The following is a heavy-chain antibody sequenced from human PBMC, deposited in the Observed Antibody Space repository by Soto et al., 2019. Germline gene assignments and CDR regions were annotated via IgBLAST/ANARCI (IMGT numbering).Heavy chain of an antibody. CDR2: ISGSGGST. CDR1: GFTFSSYA. V-gene: IGHV3-23*01. CDR3: AKDHSWIQLLFFY. D-gene: IGHD5-18*01. Sequence: EVQLLESGGGLVQPGGSLRLSCAASGFTFSSYAMSWVRQAPGKGLEWVSAISGSGGSTYYADSVKGRFTIYRDNSKNPLYLQMNSLRAEDTAVYYCAKDHSWIQLLFFYWGQGTLVTVSS. J-gene: IGHJ4*02.